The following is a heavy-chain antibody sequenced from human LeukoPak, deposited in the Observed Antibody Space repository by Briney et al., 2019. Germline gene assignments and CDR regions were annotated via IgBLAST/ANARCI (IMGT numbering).Heavy chain of an antibody. D-gene: IGHD6-19*01. CDR3: AKDPRQWLEGGFDY. V-gene: IGHV3-30*18. CDR2: ISYDGSNK. Sequence: GGSLRLSCAASGFTFSSYGMHWVRQAPGKGLEWVAVISYDGSNKYYADSVKGRFTISRDNSKNTLYLQMNSLRAEDTAVYYCAKDPRQWLEGGFDYWGQGTLVTVSS. J-gene: IGHJ4*02. CDR1: GFTFSSYG.